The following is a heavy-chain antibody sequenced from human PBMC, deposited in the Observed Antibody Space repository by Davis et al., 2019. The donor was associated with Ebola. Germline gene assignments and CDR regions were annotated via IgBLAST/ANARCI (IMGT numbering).Heavy chain of an antibody. CDR1: GFTFSSYA. V-gene: IGHV3-23*01. J-gene: IGHJ4*02. CDR2: ITGSGGST. D-gene: IGHD6-6*01. CDR3: AKRRWVYSSSSDLEYYFDY. Sequence: GESLKISCAASGFTFSSYAMSWVRQAPGKGLEWVSTITGSGGSTYYADSVKGRFTISRDNSKNTLFLQMNSLRAEDTAVYYCAKRRWVYSSSSDLEYYFDYWGQGTLVTVSS.